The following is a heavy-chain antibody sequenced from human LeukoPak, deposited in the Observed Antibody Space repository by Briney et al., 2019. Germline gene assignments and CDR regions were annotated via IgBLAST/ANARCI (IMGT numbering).Heavy chain of an antibody. J-gene: IGHJ5*02. Sequence: NTSETLSLTCTVSGGSISSNNYFWGWTRQPPGKGLEWIATISFDGRTYYNPSLTSRVTISVDTSKNQFSLKLSSVTAADTAVYFCASDLIAAGGSTLGSWGQGTLVTVSS. D-gene: IGHD6-13*01. CDR3: ASDLIAAGGSTLGS. CDR2: ISFDGRT. V-gene: IGHV4-39*01. CDR1: GGSISSNNYF.